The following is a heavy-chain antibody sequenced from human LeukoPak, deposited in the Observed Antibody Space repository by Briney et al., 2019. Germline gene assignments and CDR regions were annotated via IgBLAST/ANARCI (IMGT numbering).Heavy chain of an antibody. V-gene: IGHV3-15*01. CDR3: TTWDGVD. CDR2: IKSKSDGGTT. D-gene: IGHD1-26*01. Sequence: GGSLRLSCVASEFTFTNAWMTWVRQAPGKGLEWVGRIKSKSDGGTTDCAAPFKGRFTTSRDDSKNTLYLQMNSLKTEDTAVYYCTTWDGVDWGQGTVVTVSS. CDR1: EFTFTNAW. J-gene: IGHJ3*01.